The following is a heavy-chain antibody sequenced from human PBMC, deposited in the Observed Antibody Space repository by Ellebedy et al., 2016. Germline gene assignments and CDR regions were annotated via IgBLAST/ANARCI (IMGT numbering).Heavy chain of an antibody. J-gene: IGHJ6*03. CDR2: ISYDGSHQ. D-gene: IGHD6-19*01. Sequence: GESLKISCAASGFTFSNYGIHWVRQAPGKGLEWVAVISYDGSHQYYAESVKGRFTISRDNSKNTLYLQMNSLRPEDTAVYYCARDSVAGTVGYFYYYHMDVWGKGTTVTVSS. CDR1: GFTFSNYG. V-gene: IGHV3-30*03. CDR3: ARDSVAGTVGYFYYYHMDV.